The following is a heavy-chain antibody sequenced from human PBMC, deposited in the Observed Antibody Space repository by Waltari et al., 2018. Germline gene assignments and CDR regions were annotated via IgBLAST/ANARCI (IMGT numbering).Heavy chain of an antibody. CDR3: ARDNIAAAGTFDY. Sequence: QVQLQESGPGLVKPSETLSLTCTVSGCSISSYYWSWIRQPAGKGLEWIGRIYTSGRTNYNPALKGRVTSSVATSKNQFSRKRSSVTAADTAVYYCARDNIAAAGTFDYWGQGTLVTVSS. D-gene: IGHD6-13*01. CDR1: GCSISSYY. J-gene: IGHJ4*02. V-gene: IGHV4-4*07. CDR2: IYTSGRT.